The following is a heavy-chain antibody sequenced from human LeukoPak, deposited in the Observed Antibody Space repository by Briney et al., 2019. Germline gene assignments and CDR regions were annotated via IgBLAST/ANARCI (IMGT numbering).Heavy chain of an antibody. Sequence: SETLSLTCTVSGGSISSSSYYWGWIRQPPGKGLEWIGSIYYSGSTYYNPSLKSRVTISVDTSKNQFPLKLSSVTAADTAVYYCAREGDAGTYGSGWYFWGQGTLVTVSS. D-gene: IGHD6-19*01. J-gene: IGHJ4*02. CDR1: GGSISSSSYY. V-gene: IGHV4-39*06. CDR3: AREGDAGTYGSGWYF. CDR2: IYYSGST.